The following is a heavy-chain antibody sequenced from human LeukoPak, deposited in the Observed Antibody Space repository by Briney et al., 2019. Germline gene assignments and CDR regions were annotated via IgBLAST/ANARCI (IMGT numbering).Heavy chain of an antibody. Sequence: GESLKISCKGSGYSFTSYWIGWVRQMPGKGLEWMGWMNPNSGNTGYAQKFQGRVTMTRNTSISTAYMELSSLRSEDTAVYYCAITAMVSPYDYWGQGTLVTVSS. CDR2: MNPNSGNT. D-gene: IGHD5-18*01. J-gene: IGHJ4*02. CDR3: AITAMVSPYDY. V-gene: IGHV1-8*02. CDR1: GYSFTSYW.